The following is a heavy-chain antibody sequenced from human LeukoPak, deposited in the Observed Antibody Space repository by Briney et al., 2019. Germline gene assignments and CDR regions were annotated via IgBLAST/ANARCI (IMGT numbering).Heavy chain of an antibody. D-gene: IGHD4-17*01. J-gene: IGHJ4*02. CDR2: INHSGST. CDR3: ARGVDYGVYYFDY. V-gene: IGHV4-34*01. Sequence: SETLSLTCAVYGGSFSGYYWSWIRQPPGKGLEWIGEINHSGSTNYNPSLKSRVTISVDTSKNQFSLKLSSVTAADTAVYYCARGVDYGVYYFDYWGQGTLVTVSS. CDR1: GGSFSGYY.